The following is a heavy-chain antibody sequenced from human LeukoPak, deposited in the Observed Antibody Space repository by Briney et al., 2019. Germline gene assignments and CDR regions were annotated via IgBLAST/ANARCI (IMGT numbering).Heavy chain of an antibody. Sequence: GGSLRLSCVASGLTFNTYWMYWVRQVPGKGLVWVSRIERDGSSPRYADPVKGRFLMSRDNDKNTVDLQMNSLRAEDTAVYYCARAVYSNSPDFWGQGVLVTVSS. D-gene: IGHD6-13*01. V-gene: IGHV3-74*01. CDR3: ARAVYSNSPDF. J-gene: IGHJ4*02. CDR1: GLTFNTYW. CDR2: IERDGSSP.